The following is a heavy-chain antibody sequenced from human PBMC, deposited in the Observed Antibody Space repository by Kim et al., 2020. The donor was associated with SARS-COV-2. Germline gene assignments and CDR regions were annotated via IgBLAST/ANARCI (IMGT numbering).Heavy chain of an antibody. V-gene: IGHV4-39*02. J-gene: IGHJ4*02. CDR2: IYYTGST. Sequence: SETLSLTCTVSAGSVSSSSYHWGWIRQPPGGGLEWIASIYYTGSTYYNPSLRSRVTISVDTSKNHFSLRLTSVTASDTAVYYCARLGGHLGYCSGTNCFGPYFESWGQGTLVTVSS. D-gene: IGHD2-2*01. CDR3: ARLGGHLGYCSGTNCFGPYFES. CDR1: AGSVSSSSYH.